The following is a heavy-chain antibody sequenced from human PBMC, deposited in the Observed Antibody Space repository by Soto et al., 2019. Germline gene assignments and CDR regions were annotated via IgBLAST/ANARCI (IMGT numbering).Heavy chain of an antibody. CDR2: IYYSGTT. CDR1: GGSIYSGGYY. CDR3: ARVRRGSDCEY. Sequence: QVQLQESGPGLVKPSQTLSLTCTVSGGSIYSGGYYWSWIRQPPGKGLEWIGFIYYSGTTFYNAARKGSVTIAVDTSKIQFSLKLSSVTAADTAVYDCARVRRGSDCEYWGQGTLVTVSS. J-gene: IGHJ4*02. D-gene: IGHD5-12*01. V-gene: IGHV4-31*03.